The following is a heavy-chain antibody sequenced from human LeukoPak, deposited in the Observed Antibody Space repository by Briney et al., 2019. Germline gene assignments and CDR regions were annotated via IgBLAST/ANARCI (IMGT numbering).Heavy chain of an antibody. J-gene: IGHJ4*02. CDR3: AKDHRDGYNPFDY. V-gene: IGHV3-33*06. D-gene: IGHD5-24*01. CDR1: GFTFSSYG. Sequence: GRSLRLSXAASGFTFSSYGMHWVRQAPGKGLEWVAVIWYDGSNKYYADSVKGRFTISRDNSKNTLYLQMNSLRAEDTAVYYCAKDHRDGYNPFDYWGQGTLVTVSS. CDR2: IWYDGSNK.